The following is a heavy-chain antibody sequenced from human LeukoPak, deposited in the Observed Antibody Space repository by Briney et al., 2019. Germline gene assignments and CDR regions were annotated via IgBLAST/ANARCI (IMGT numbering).Heavy chain of an antibody. CDR2: INTDGSSI. CDR3: ARDSSGGDYYDSSGFDY. V-gene: IGHV3-74*01. J-gene: IGHJ4*02. CDR1: EFTFSNYW. D-gene: IGHD3-22*01. Sequence: GGSLRLSCAASEFTFSNYWMHWVRQAPGKGLVWVSRINTDGSSIRYADSVKGRFTISRDNAKNTLYLQMNSLRVEDTAVYYCARDSSGGDYYDSSGFDYWGQGILVTVSS.